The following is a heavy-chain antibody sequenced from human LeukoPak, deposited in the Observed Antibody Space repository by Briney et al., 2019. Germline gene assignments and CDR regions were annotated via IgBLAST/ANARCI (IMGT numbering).Heavy chain of an antibody. Sequence: PGGSLRLSCAASGFTFSSYGMHWVRQAPGKGLEWVAVIWYDGSNKYYADSVKGRFTISRDNSKNTLYLQMNSLRAEDTAVYYCARDGSYDNSGYYSAFDYWGQGTLVTVSS. CDR1: GFTFSSYG. D-gene: IGHD3-22*01. J-gene: IGHJ4*02. CDR2: IWYDGSNK. CDR3: ARDGSYDNSGYYSAFDY. V-gene: IGHV3-33*08.